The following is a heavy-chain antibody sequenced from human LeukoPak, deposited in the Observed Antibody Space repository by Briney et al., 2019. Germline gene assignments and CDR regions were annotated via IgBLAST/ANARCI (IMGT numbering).Heavy chain of an antibody. Sequence: PGGSLRLSCAASGFTFSSYAMSWVRQAPGKGLEWVSAITNGGGTTYYADSVKGRFTISRDNSKNTLYLQMISLSAEDTAVYYCARDPPHVSWLFDYWGQGTLVTVSS. D-gene: IGHD3-16*01. CDR3: ARDPPHVSWLFDY. CDR2: ITNGGGTT. CDR1: GFTFSSYA. J-gene: IGHJ4*02. V-gene: IGHV3-23*01.